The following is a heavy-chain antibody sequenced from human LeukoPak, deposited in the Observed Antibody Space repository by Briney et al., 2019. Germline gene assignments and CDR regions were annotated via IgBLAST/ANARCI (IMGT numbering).Heavy chain of an antibody. CDR1: GFTFSSYW. J-gene: IGHJ4*02. CDR3: ASIIPRKGSDY. V-gene: IGHV3-74*01. D-gene: IGHD3-10*01. Sequence: PGGSLRLSCAASGFTFSSYWMHWVRQAPEKGLVWVSRINSDGSSTSYADSVKGRFTVSRDNAKNTLYLQMNSLGAEDTAVYYCASIIPRKGSDYWGQGTLVTVSS. CDR2: INSDGSST.